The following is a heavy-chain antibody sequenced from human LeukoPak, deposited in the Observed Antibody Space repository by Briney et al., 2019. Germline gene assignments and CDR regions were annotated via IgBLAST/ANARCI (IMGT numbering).Heavy chain of an antibody. Sequence: ASVKVSCKASGYRFTSYYIHWVRQAPGQGLEWMGRINPHSGDTTYAQKFHGRVTLTTDTSISTAYMELGRLRYDDTAVYYCARDESGHWFDPWGQGSLVTVSS. V-gene: IGHV1-2*06. CDR3: ARDESGHWFDP. CDR2: INPHSGDT. CDR1: GYRFTSYY. J-gene: IGHJ5*02.